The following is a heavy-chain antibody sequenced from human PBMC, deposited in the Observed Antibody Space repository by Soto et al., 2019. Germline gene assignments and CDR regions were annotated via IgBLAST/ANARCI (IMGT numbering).Heavy chain of an antibody. CDR1: GFTFSSYA. CDR2: ISYDGSNK. Sequence: GSLRLSCAASGFTFSSYAMHWVRQAPGKGLEWVAVISYDGSNKYYADSVKGRFTISRDNSKNTLYLQMNSLRAEDTAVYYCARDPDPVITTYYFDYWGQGTLVTVSS. V-gene: IGHV3-30*04. D-gene: IGHD3-22*01. CDR3: ARDPDPVITTYYFDY. J-gene: IGHJ4*02.